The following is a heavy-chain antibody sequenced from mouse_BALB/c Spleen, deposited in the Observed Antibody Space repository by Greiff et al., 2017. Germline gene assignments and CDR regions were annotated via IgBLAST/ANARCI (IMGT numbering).Heavy chain of an antibody. Sequence: VQLQQSGPELVKPGASVKISCKASGYSFTGYFMNWVKQSHGKSLEWIGRINPYNGDTFYNQKFKGKATLTADKSSSTAYMQLSSLTSEDSAVYFCARWSSYAMDYWGQGTSVTVSS. J-gene: IGHJ4*01. V-gene: IGHV1-20*01. CDR1: GYSFTGYF. CDR2: INPYNGDT. CDR3: ARWSSYAMDY.